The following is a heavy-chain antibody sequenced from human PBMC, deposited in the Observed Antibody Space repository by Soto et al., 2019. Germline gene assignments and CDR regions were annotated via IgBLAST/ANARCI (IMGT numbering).Heavy chain of an antibody. CDR3: ARCIQGDYYYGMDV. J-gene: IGHJ6*02. D-gene: IGHD5-18*01. CDR2: INADYGNT. V-gene: IGHV1-18*01. Sequence: QAQLVQTRAEVKKPGASVKVSCKASGYTFYSHSISWVRQAPGQGLEWMGRINADYGNTQYAQKFRGRVTMTTDTSTTTVCMELTNLRSDDTAVYYCARCIQGDYYYGMDVWGQGTTVTVSS. CDR1: GYTFYSHS.